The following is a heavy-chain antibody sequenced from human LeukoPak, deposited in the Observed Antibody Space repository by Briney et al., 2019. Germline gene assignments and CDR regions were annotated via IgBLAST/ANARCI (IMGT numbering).Heavy chain of an antibody. CDR3: ARLHSTAYYYYMDV. V-gene: IGHV1-8*01. J-gene: IGHJ6*03. CDR2: MNPNSGNT. CDR1: GYTFTSYD. D-gene: IGHD2/OR15-2a*01. Sequence: ASVKVSCKASGYTFTSYDINWVRQATGQGLEWMXXMNPNSGNTGYAQKFQGRVTMTRNTSISTAYMELSSLRSEDTAVYYCARLHSTAYYYYMDVWGKGTTVTVSS.